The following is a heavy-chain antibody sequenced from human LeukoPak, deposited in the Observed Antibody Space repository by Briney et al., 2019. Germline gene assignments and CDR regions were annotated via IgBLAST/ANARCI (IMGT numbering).Heavy chain of an antibody. D-gene: IGHD6-13*01. CDR2: IRNNGDST. CDR1: GFTFRNYA. CDR3: AKDRKLVQDAFDI. J-gene: IGHJ3*02. Sequence: GGSLRLSCAASGFTFRNYAMTWGRQAPGKGLEWVSGIRNNGDSTDYSDSVKGRFTISRDNSKNTLYLQMNSLRAEDTAVYYCAKDRKLVQDAFDIWGQGTMVTVSS. V-gene: IGHV3-23*01.